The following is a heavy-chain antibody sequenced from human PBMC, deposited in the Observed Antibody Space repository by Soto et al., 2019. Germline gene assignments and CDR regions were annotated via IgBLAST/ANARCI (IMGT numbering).Heavy chain of an antibody. V-gene: IGHV3-48*01. D-gene: IGHD4-4*01. J-gene: IGHJ5*01. CDR3: AKTLYSNYNRDS. Sequence: VQLVESGGTLVQPGGSLRLSCAASGFTFNYYSMNWVRLAQGKGLEYIAYISSDSETKHYADSVKGRFTISRDNAKNSLFLQMDSLRADDTAVYYCAKTLYSNYNRDSWGQGTLVTVSS. CDR1: GFTFNYYS. CDR2: ISSDSETK.